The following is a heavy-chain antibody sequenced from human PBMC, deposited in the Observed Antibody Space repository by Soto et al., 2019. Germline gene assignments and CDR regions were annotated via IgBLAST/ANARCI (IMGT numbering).Heavy chain of an antibody. Sequence: SDTLSLTCTVSGVSISSYYWSWIRQPPGKGLEWIGHIYYSGSTNYNPSLKSRVTISVDTSKNQFSLKLSSVTAADTAVYYCARDKPDTALDYWGQGTLVTVSS. J-gene: IGHJ4*02. CDR2: IYYSGST. V-gene: IGHV4-59*01. CDR3: ARDKPDTALDY. CDR1: GVSISSYY. D-gene: IGHD5-18*01.